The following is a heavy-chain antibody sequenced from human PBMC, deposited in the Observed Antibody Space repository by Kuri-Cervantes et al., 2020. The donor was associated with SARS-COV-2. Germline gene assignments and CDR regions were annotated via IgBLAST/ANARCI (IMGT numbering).Heavy chain of an antibody. J-gene: IGHJ4*02. CDR1: GVPLNTYS. V-gene: IGHV4-39*01. D-gene: IGHD4-17*01. CDR2: ISYSGTT. Sequence: SETLSLTCAVFGVPLNTYSWSWIRQPPGKGLEWIGSISYSGTTSHNPSLKSRVTISLDTSKNQFSLRLTSVTAADSAVYYCARHLGGYGDRGFDFWGQGTLVTVSS. CDR3: ARHLGGYGDRGFDF.